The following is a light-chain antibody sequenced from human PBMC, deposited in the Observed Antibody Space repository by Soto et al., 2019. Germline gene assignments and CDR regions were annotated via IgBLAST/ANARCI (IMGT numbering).Light chain of an antibody. Sequence: SYELTQPPSVSVAPGMTARITCGGNDIGSKSVHWYQQKPGQAPVLVIYYEIDRPSGIPERFSGSNSGNTATLTITRVDAGDEADYYCHVWDSDTNHVVFGGGTKLTVL. J-gene: IGLJ2*01. V-gene: IGLV3-21*01. CDR2: YEI. CDR1: DIGSKS. CDR3: HVWDSDTNHVV.